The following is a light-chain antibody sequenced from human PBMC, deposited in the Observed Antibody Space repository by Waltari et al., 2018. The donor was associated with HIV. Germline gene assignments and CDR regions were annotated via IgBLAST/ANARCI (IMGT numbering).Light chain of an antibody. V-gene: IGKV3-20*01. J-gene: IGKJ1*01. Sequence: EIVLTQSPGTRSLSPGERATLSCRASQSVISNYLARYQQNTGQAPRIRIYGASSRATGIPDMSRGSRSETDVTLTISRLEREDSAVYYCQQYGSSPGTFGPGAKLEIK. CDR1: QSVISNY. CDR2: GAS. CDR3: QQYGSSPGT.